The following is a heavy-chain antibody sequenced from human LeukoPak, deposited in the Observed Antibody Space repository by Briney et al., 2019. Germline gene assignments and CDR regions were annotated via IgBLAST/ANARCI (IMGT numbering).Heavy chain of an antibody. Sequence: GGPLRLSCAASGFTFTSYSMNWVRQAPGKGLEWVSTISGGGGSTYYADSVKGRFTISRDNSKNTLYLQVNSLRAEDTAVYYCAKGGKWDVTPFDYWGQGTLVTVSS. V-gene: IGHV3-23*01. CDR1: GFTFTSYS. CDR3: AKGGKWDVTPFDY. J-gene: IGHJ4*02. CDR2: ISGGGGST. D-gene: IGHD1-26*01.